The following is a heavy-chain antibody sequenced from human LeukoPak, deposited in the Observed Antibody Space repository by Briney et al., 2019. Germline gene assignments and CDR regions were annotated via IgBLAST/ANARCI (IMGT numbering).Heavy chain of an antibody. J-gene: IGHJ6*03. CDR3: AREVASSSSPAYYYYYYYMDV. CDR1: GGSISSSSYY. V-gene: IGHV4-39*07. D-gene: IGHD6-6*01. Sequence: SETLSLTCTVSGGSISSSSYYWGWIRQPPGKGLEWIGSIYYSGSTYYNPSLKSRVTISVDTSKNQFSLKLSSVTAADTAVYYCAREVASSSSPAYYYYYYYMDVWGKGTTVTVSS. CDR2: IYYSGST.